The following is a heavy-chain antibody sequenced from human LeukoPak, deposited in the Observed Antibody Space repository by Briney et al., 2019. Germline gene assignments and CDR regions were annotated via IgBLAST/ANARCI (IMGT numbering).Heavy chain of an antibody. CDR3: AREGGFTGYGSSWYEDVFVY. J-gene: IGHJ4*02. Sequence: PGGSLRLSCAASGFTFSSYDMHWVRQATGKGLEWVSAIGTAGDTYYPGSVKGRFTISRENAKNSLYLQMNSLRDEDTAVYYCAREGGFTGYGSSWYEDVFVYWGQGTLVIVSS. CDR2: IGTAGDT. CDR1: GFTFSSYD. V-gene: IGHV3-13*01. D-gene: IGHD6-13*01.